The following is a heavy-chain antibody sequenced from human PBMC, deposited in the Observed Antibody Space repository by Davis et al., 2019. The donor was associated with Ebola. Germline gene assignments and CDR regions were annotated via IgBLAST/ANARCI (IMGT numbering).Heavy chain of an antibody. CDR3: AREQPGHYYYGMDV. V-gene: IGHV1-3*01. Sequence: ASVQVSCKTSGYTFTSYAMHWVRQAPGQRLEWMGWINAGNGNTKYSQKFQGRVTITRNTSASTAYMELSSLRSEDTAVYYCAREQPGHYYYGMDVWGQGTTVTVSS. CDR2: INAGNGNT. D-gene: IGHD3-10*01. CDR1: GYTFTSYA. J-gene: IGHJ6*02.